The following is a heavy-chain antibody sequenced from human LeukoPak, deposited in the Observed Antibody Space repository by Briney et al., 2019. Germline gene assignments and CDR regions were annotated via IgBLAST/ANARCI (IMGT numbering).Heavy chain of an antibody. J-gene: IGHJ4*02. CDR2: IDISSGST. CDR1: GFTFSRHA. Sequence: GGSLRFSCAASGFTFSRHAMCWVRQAPGKGLEWVSSIDISSGSTYYADSVQGRFTISRDNSNNTLYVEMNSTRVDYTDLYKCANGVGPNLYWGRETRVTVSS. CDR3: ANGVGPNLY. D-gene: IGHD2-15*01. V-gene: IGHV3-23*01.